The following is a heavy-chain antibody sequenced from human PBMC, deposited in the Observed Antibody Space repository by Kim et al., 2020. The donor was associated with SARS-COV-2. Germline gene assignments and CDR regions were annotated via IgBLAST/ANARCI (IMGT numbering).Heavy chain of an antibody. D-gene: IGHD2-2*01. V-gene: IGHV3-48*03. CDR1: GFTFSSYE. CDR2: ISSSGSTI. CDR3: ARDHCSSTSCYYGMDV. J-gene: IGHJ6*02. Sequence: GGSLRLSCAASGFTFSSYEMNWVRQAPGKGLEWVSYISSSGSTIYYADSVKGRFTISRDNAKNSLYLQMNSLRAEDTAVYYCARDHCSSTSCYYGMDVWGQGTTVTVSS.